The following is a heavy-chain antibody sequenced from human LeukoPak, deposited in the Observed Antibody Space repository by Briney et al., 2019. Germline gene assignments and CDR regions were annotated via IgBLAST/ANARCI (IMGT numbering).Heavy chain of an antibody. J-gene: IGHJ4*02. Sequence: SETLSLTCTVSGGSISSSSYYWGWIRQPPGKGLEWIGSIYYSGSTYYNPSLKSRVTISVDTSKNQFSLKLSSVTAADTAVYYCARDSVAVTIGGFDYWGQGTLVTVSS. V-gene: IGHV4-39*07. D-gene: IGHD6-19*01. CDR1: GGSISSSSYY. CDR2: IYYSGST. CDR3: ARDSVAVTIGGFDY.